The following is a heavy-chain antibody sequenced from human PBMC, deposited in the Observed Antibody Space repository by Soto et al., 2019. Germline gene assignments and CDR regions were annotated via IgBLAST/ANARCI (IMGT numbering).Heavy chain of an antibody. D-gene: IGHD3-22*01. V-gene: IGHV1-69*12. CDR1: GGTFSSYA. Sequence: QVQLVQSGAEVKKPGSSVKVSCKASGGTFSSYAISWVRQAPGQGLEWMGGIIPIFGTANYAQKFQGRVTITADESTSTAYRELSSLRSEDTAVYYCAIDGYYYDSSGYYYYFDYWGQGNLVTVSS. J-gene: IGHJ4*02. CDR3: AIDGYYYDSSGYYYYFDY. CDR2: IIPIFGTA.